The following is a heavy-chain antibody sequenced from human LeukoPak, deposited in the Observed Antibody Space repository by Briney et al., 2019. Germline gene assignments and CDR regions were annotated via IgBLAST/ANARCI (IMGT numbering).Heavy chain of an antibody. CDR3: AATYYYDSSGYYSDY. Sequence: GGSLRLSCAASGFTFSSYEMNWVRQAPGKGLEWVSYISSSGSTIYYADSVKGRFTISRDNAKNSLYLQMNSLRAEDTAVYYCAATYYYDSSGYYSDYWGQGTLVTVSS. CDR1: GFTFSSYE. D-gene: IGHD3-22*01. CDR2: ISSSGSTI. V-gene: IGHV3-48*03. J-gene: IGHJ4*02.